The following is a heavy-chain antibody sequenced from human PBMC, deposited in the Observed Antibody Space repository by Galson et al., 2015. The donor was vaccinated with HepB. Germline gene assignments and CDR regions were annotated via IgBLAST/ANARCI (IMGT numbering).Heavy chain of an antibody. Sequence: SLRLSCAASGFTFSSYSMNWVRQAPGKGLEWVSSISSSSSYIYYADSVKGRFTISRDNAKNSLYLQMNSLRAEDTAVYYCARGFGGPVIVVVPAAILYFDYWGQGTLVTVSS. J-gene: IGHJ4*02. V-gene: IGHV3-21*01. D-gene: IGHD2-2*01. CDR3: ARGFGGPVIVVVPAAILYFDY. CDR2: ISSSSSYI. CDR1: GFTFSSYS.